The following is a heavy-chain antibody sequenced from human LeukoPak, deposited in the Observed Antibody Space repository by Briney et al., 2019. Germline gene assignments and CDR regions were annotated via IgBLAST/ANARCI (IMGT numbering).Heavy chain of an antibody. D-gene: IGHD3-9*01. Sequence: SETLSLTCTVSGGSISSYYWSWIRQPPGKGLEWIGYIYYSGSTNYNPSLKSRVTISVDTSKNQFSLKLGSVTAADTAVYYCARTRPTYYDILTGYHFDYWGQGTLVTVSS. CDR2: IYYSGST. CDR3: ARTRPTYYDILTGYHFDY. CDR1: GGSISSYY. V-gene: IGHV4-59*08. J-gene: IGHJ4*02.